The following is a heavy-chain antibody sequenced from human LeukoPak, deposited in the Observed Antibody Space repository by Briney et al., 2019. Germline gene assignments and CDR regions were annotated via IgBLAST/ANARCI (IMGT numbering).Heavy chain of an antibody. Sequence: QPSETLSLTCAVSGVSISSSNWWSWVRQPPGKGLEWIGEIYHSGSTNYNPSLKSRVTISVDKSKNQFSLKLSSVTAADTAVYYCARSGGDYLYYFDYWGQGTLVTVSS. CDR2: IYHSGST. CDR1: GVSISSSNW. V-gene: IGHV4-4*02. J-gene: IGHJ4*02. D-gene: IGHD4-17*01. CDR3: ARSGGDYLYYFDY.